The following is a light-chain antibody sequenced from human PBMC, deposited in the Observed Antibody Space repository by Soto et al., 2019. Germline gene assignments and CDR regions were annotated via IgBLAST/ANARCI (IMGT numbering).Light chain of an antibody. CDR3: QQYNNWPLYT. CDR1: QSVSSN. Sequence: EVVMPPSPATLSVSPGESATLSCRASQSVSSNLAWYQQNPGQAPRLLIFGASTRATGIPARFSGSGSGIEFTLTISSLQSEDFAVYYCQQYNNWPLYTFGQGTKLEIK. J-gene: IGKJ2*01. CDR2: GAS. V-gene: IGKV3D-15*01.